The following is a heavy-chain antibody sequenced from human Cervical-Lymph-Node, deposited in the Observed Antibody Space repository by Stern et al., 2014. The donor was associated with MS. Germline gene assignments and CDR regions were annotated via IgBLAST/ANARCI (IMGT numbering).Heavy chain of an antibody. CDR3: ALSSETSDRWYSLGYDL. J-gene: IGHJ5*02. D-gene: IGHD6-13*01. V-gene: IGHV1-69*01. CDR1: GGTFSKFP. CDR2: LFPVFGTP. Sequence: VHLVESGAEVTKPGSSVKVSCKASGGTFSKFPSSWVRQAPGKGLEWMGGLFPVFGTPTYAQEFRGRVTITADVSTSTVYMELSSLRSDDTAVYYCALSSETSDRWYSLGYDLWGQGTLVTVSS.